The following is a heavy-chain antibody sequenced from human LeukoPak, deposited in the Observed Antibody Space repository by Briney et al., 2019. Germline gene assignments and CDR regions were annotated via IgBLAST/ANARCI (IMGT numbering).Heavy chain of an antibody. V-gene: IGHV3-30-3*01. CDR1: GFTFSSYA. D-gene: IGHD3-9*01. Sequence: GGSLRLSCAASGFTFSSYAMHWVRQAPGKGLEWVAVISYDGSNKYYADSVKGRFTISRDNSKNTLYLQMNSLRAEDTAVYYCARDPSLTFYYYYGMDVWGQGTTVTVSS. CDR3: ARDPSLTFYYYYGMDV. J-gene: IGHJ6*02. CDR2: ISYDGSNK.